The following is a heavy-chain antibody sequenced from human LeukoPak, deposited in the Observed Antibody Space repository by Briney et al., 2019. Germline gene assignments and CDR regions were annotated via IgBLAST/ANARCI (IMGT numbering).Heavy chain of an antibody. CDR2: IYYSGST. J-gene: IGHJ4*02. V-gene: IGHV4-30-4*01. CDR1: GGSISSGDYY. CDR3: ARGQYYYGPGSYAVDY. Sequence: SETLSLTCTVSGGSISSGDYYWSWIRQPPGKGLEWIGYIYYSGSTYYNPSLKSRVTISVDTSKNQFSLKLSSVTAADTAVYYCARGQYYYGPGSYAVDYWGQGTLVTVSS. D-gene: IGHD3-10*01.